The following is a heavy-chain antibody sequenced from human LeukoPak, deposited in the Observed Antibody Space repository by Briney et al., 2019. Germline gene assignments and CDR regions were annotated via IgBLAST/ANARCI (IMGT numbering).Heavy chain of an antibody. CDR2: IYSGGST. Sequence: PGGSLRLSCAASGFTVSSNYMSWVRQAPGKGLEWVSVIYSGGSTYYADSVKGRSTISRDNSKNTLYLQMNSLRAEDTAVYYCARDPTIAARPGDYWGQGTLVTVSS. J-gene: IGHJ4*02. CDR3: ARDPTIAARPGDY. V-gene: IGHV3-53*01. D-gene: IGHD6-6*01. CDR1: GFTVSSNY.